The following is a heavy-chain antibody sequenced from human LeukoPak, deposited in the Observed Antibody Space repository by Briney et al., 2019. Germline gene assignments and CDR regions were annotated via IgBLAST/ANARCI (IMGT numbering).Heavy chain of an antibody. Sequence: SGGSLRLSCAVSGFTVSSNYMSWVRQAPGKGLEWVSLIYSGGGTYYADSVRGRFTISRDDSKNTLYLQMNSLRAEDTAVYYCVRRAGGYSHPYDYWGQGTLVTVSS. CDR2: IYSGGGT. CDR1: GFTVSSNY. V-gene: IGHV3-53*01. CDR3: VRRAGGYSHPYDY. D-gene: IGHD4-23*01. J-gene: IGHJ4*02.